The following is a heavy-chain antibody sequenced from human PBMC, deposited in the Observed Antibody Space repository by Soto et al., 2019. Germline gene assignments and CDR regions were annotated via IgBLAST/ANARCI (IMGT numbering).Heavy chain of an antibody. D-gene: IGHD6-13*01. V-gene: IGHV4-39*01. Sequence: SETLSLSCTVSGGSISSSSYYWGWIRQPPGKGLEWIGSIYYSGSTYYNPSLKSRVTISVDTSKNQFSLKLSSVTAADTAVYYCARPGIAAAGYYYYYIDVWGKGTTVTVSS. CDR1: GGSISSSSYY. CDR3: ARPGIAAAGYYYYYIDV. J-gene: IGHJ6*03. CDR2: IYYSGST.